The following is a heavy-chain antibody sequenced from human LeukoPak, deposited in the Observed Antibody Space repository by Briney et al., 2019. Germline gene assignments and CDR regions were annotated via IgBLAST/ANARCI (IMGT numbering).Heavy chain of an antibody. J-gene: IGHJ4*02. CDR1: GFTFSSYA. D-gene: IGHD3-22*01. CDR2: LYSGGTT. CDR3: ARDKRADYDSRRGYWHPFDY. V-gene: IGHV3-66*01. Sequence: GGSLRLSCAASGFTFSSYAMSWVRQAPGKGLEWVSVLYSGGTTYYADSVKGRFTISRDNSNNTVYLQMNSLRAEDTAVYYCARDKRADYDSRRGYWHPFDYWGQGTLVTVSS.